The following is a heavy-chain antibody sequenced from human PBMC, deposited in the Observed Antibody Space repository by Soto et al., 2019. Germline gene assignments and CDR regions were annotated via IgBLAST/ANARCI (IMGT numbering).Heavy chain of an antibody. V-gene: IGHV3-30*18. D-gene: IGHD6-19*01. Sequence: GGSLRLSCAASGFTFSSFGMHWVRPAPGKGLEWGAVISYDGSNKYYADSVKGRFTISRDNSKNTLYLQMNSLRAEDTAVYYCAKGTGPGIAVTGFDYWGQGTLVTVSS. CDR1: GFTFSSFG. J-gene: IGHJ4*02. CDR3: AKGTGPGIAVTGFDY. CDR2: ISYDGSNK.